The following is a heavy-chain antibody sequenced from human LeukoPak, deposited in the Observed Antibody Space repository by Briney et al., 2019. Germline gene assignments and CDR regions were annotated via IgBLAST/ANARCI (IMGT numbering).Heavy chain of an antibody. V-gene: IGHV1-69*04. Sequence: SVNLSCKASGATFSSYAISWERHPPGPGLEWMGRIILIFGIANYAQKFQGRVTITADKSTSTAYMELRSLRSDDTAVYFCARDGTVRGVSMCYWGQGTMVTVSS. CDR3: ARDGTVRGVSMCY. CDR1: GATFSSYA. D-gene: IGHD3-10*01. CDR2: IILIFGIA. J-gene: IGHJ4*02.